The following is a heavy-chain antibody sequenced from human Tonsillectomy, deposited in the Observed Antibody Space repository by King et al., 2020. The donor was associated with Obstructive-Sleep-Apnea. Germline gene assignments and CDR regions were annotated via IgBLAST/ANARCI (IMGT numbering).Heavy chain of an antibody. CDR3: ARDLGYSYGIDY. Sequence: VQLQESGPGLVKPSETLSLTCTVSGDSISTYYWSWIRQPPGKGLEWIGYIYYSGITSYNASLKSRVTISVDTSKNQFSLKLRSVTAADTAVYYCARDLGYSYGIDYWGQGTLVTVSS. V-gene: IGHV4-59*01. J-gene: IGHJ4*02. CDR2: IYYSGIT. CDR1: GDSISTYY. D-gene: IGHD5-18*01.